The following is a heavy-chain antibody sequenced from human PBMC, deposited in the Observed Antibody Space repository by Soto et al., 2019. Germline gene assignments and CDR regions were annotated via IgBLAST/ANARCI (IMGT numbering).Heavy chain of an antibody. D-gene: IGHD6-13*01. CDR1: GYSFTSYW. V-gene: IGHV5-51*01. Sequence: TGEPLKISCKASGYSFTSYWIGWVRQMPGKGLEWMGIIYPGDSDTRYSPSFQGQVTISADKSISTTYLQWSSLKASDTAMYYCARTAAAGKYYYGVDVWGQGTTVTVSS. CDR2: IYPGDSDT. J-gene: IGHJ6*02. CDR3: ARTAAAGKYYYGVDV.